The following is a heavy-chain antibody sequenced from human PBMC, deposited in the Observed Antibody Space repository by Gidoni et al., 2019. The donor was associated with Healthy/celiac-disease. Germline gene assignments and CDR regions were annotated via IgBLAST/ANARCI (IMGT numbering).Heavy chain of an antibody. V-gene: IGHV1-3*01. D-gene: IGHD3-10*01. CDR3: ARDYRRGSGPRGVDYYYYYGMDV. CDR2: INAGNGNT. J-gene: IGHJ6*02. Sequence: QVQLVQSGAEVKKPGASVKVSCKASGYTFTSYAMHWVRQAPGQRLEWMGWINAGNGNTKYSQKFQGRVTITRDTSASTAYMELSSLRSEDTAVYYCARDYRRGSGPRGVDYYYYYGMDVWGQGTTVTVSS. CDR1: GYTFTSYA.